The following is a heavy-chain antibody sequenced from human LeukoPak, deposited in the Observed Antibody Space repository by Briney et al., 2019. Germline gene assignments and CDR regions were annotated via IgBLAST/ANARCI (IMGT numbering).Heavy chain of an antibody. CDR1: GGSFSGYY. J-gene: IGHJ3*02. CDR3: ARVRSSSHPGAALDI. Sequence: SGSLSLTCAVYGGSFSGYYWSWIRQPPGKGLEWIGEINHSGSTNYNPSLKSRVTISVDTSKNQFSLKLSSVTAADTAVYCCARVRSSSHPGAALDIWGQGTMVTVSP. CDR2: INHSGST. D-gene: IGHD6-13*01. V-gene: IGHV4-34*01.